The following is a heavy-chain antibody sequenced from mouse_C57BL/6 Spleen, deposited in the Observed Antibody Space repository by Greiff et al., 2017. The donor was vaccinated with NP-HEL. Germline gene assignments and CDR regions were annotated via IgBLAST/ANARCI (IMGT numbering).Heavy chain of an antibody. Sequence: VQLQQPGAELVRPGSSVKLSCKASGYTFTSYWMHWVKQRPIQGLEWIGNIDPSGSETHYNQKFKDKATLTVDKSSSTAYMQLSSLTSEDSAVYYCARGYCSSYAGFAYWGQGTLVTVSA. J-gene: IGHJ3*01. V-gene: IGHV1-52*01. CDR1: GYTFTSYW. D-gene: IGHD1-1*01. CDR2: IDPSGSET. CDR3: ARGYCSSYAGFAY.